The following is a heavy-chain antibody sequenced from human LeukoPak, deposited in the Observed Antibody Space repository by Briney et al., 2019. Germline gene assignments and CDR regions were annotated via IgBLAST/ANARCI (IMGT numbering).Heavy chain of an antibody. Sequence: ASVKVSCLASGYTFTGYYMHWVRPAPGQGLGWMGWINTNSGGTNYAQKFQGRVTMTRDTSISTAYMELSRLRSDDTAVYYCARDVAWDIVVVISQEYYFDYWGQGTLVTVSS. CDR1: GYTFTGYY. CDR2: INTNSGGT. V-gene: IGHV1-2*02. J-gene: IGHJ4*02. D-gene: IGHD2-2*01. CDR3: ARDVAWDIVVVISQEYYFDY.